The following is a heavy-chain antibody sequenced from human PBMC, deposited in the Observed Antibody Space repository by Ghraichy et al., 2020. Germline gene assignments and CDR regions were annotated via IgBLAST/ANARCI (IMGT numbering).Heavy chain of an antibody. D-gene: IGHD6-6*01. Sequence: GGSLRLSCAASGFTFSSYAMSWVRQPPGKGLECVSAIGPIGSSTYYADSVKGRFTISRDNSRDTLYLQMNSLRADDTAVYYCAKGSAAARPYYFDYWGQGTLVTVSS. CDR2: IGPIGSST. V-gene: IGHV3-23*01. J-gene: IGHJ4*02. CDR3: AKGSAAARPYYFDY. CDR1: GFTFSSYA.